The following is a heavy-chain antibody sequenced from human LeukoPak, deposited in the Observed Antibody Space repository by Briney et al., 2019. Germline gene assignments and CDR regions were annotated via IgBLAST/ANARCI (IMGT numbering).Heavy chain of an antibody. CDR2: IKQDGSEK. Sequence: GGSLRLSCAASGFSFSVYWMTWVRQAPGKGLEWVANIKQDGSEKYYVDSVKGRFTISRDNAKNSLYLQMNSLRAEDTAVYYCARGLEVRFLEWLLTFDYWGQGTLVTVSS. CDR3: ARGLEVRFLEWLLTFDY. J-gene: IGHJ4*02. V-gene: IGHV3-7*01. CDR1: GFSFSVYW. D-gene: IGHD3-3*01.